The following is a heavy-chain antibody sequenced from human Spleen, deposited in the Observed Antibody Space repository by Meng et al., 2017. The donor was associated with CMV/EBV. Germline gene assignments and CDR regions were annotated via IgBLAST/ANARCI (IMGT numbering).Heavy chain of an antibody. CDR3: ARLGISSHWYRGYFFDY. V-gene: IGHV3-7*01. CDR1: GFSFRTYW. Sequence: GESLKISCAASGFSFRTYWMTWVRQAPGKGLEWVANIKQDGSEKAYVDSVKGRFSISRDNTKNSLYLQMQSLRVEDTAVYYCARLGISSHWYRGYFFDYWGQGSLVTVSS. D-gene: IGHD6-19*01. CDR2: IKQDGSEK. J-gene: IGHJ4*02.